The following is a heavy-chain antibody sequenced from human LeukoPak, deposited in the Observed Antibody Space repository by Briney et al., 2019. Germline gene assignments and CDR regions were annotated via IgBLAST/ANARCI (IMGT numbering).Heavy chain of an antibody. CDR3: AGPDAVARS. Sequence: SVTVSCKASGGTFSSYAIGWVRQAPGQGLEWMGGIIPIFGTANYAQKFQGRVTITADESTSTAYMELNSLRSEDTAVYYCAGPDAVARSWGQGTLVTVSS. CDR2: IIPIFGTA. D-gene: IGHD6-19*01. V-gene: IGHV1-69*13. J-gene: IGHJ4*02. CDR1: GGTFSSYA.